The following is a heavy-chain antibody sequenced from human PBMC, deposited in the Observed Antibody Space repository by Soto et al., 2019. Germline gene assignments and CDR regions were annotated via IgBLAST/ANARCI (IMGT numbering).Heavy chain of an antibody. J-gene: IGHJ5*02. CDR1: GATISCYY. V-gene: IGHV4-4*07. CDR3: ARGQRFSEWFDP. Sequence: PSETLSLTCSVSGATISCYYWTWIRQPAGKGLEWIGRIYSSGNTRYNPSLQSRVTMSLDTSNNRFSLRLTSVTAADTAVYYCARGQRFSEWFDPWGQGTLVTVSS. CDR2: IYSSGNT. D-gene: IGHD3-3*01.